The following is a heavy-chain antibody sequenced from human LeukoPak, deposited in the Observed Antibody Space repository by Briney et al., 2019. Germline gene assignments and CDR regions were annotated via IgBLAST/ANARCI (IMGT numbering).Heavy chain of an antibody. V-gene: IGHV3-7*01. CDR3: ASGRDGYNL. J-gene: IGHJ4*02. Sequence: GGSLRLSCAASGFTFSSYAMHWVRQAPGKGLEWVANIKQDGSEKYYVDSVKGRFTISRDNAKNSLYLQMNSLRAEDTAVYYCASGRDGYNLWGQGTLVTVSS. CDR1: GFTFSSYA. D-gene: IGHD5-24*01. CDR2: IKQDGSEK.